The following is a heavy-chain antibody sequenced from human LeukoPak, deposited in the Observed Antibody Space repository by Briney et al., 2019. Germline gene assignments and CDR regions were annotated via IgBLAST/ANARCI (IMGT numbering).Heavy chain of an antibody. Sequence: GGSLRLSCAASGFTFRSYNMNWVRQAPGKRPEWVSSISSSSSYIYYADSVKGRFTIYRDNAKNPLYLQMNSLRAEDTALYYCARGASRADYWGQGTLVTVSS. CDR3: ARGASRADY. V-gene: IGHV3-21*01. CDR2: ISSSSSYI. J-gene: IGHJ4*02. CDR1: GFTFRSYN.